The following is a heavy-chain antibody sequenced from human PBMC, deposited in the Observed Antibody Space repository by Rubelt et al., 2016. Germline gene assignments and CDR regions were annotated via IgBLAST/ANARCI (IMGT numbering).Heavy chain of an antibody. Sequence: GLTFSSSAMHWVRQAPDKGLEWLAVISYDGSNKYYADSVKGRFTISRDNSKNTLYLQMNSLRAEDTAVYYCARGPYPVPNKGYGVLNYWGQGTLVTVSS. CDR2: ISYDGSNK. CDR1: GLTFSSSA. V-gene: IGHV3-30*04. CDR3: ARGPYPVPNKGYGVLNY. D-gene: IGHD4-17*01. J-gene: IGHJ4*02.